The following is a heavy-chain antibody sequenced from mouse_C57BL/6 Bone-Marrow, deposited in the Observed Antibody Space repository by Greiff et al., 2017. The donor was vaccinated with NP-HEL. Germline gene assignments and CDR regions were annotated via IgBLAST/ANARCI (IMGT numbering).Heavy chain of an antibody. J-gene: IGHJ3*01. V-gene: IGHV1-69*01. Sequence: QVQLQQPGAELVMPGASVKLSCKASGYTFTSYWMHWVKQRPGQGLEWIGEIDPSDSYTNYNQKFKGKSTLTVDKSSSTAYMQLSSLTSEDSAVYNCARYCSPFAYWGQGTLVTVYA. CDR2: IDPSDSYT. CDR1: GYTFTSYW. CDR3: ARYCSPFAY. D-gene: IGHD1-1*01.